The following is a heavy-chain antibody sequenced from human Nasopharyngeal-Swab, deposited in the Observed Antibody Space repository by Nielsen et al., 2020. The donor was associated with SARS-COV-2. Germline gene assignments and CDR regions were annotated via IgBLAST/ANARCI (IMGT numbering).Heavy chain of an antibody. CDR2: IRSKGNTYAT. CDR3: TRCGGGCYSGRDY. J-gene: IGHJ4*02. D-gene: IGHD2-15*01. CDR1: GFTFSDSA. Sequence: GGSLRLSCAASGFTFSDSAIHWVRQASGKGLEWVGRIRSKGNTYATAYAASVKGRFTIFRDDPTNTAFLQMNSLKTEDTAVYYCTRCGGGCYSGRDYWGQGALVTVPS. V-gene: IGHV3-73*01.